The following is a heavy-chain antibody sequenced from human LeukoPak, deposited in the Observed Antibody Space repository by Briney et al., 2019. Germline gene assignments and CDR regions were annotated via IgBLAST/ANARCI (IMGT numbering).Heavy chain of an antibody. CDR3: ARDHCSSTSCYETAFDP. V-gene: IGHV4-4*07. D-gene: IGHD2-2*01. CDR1: GGSISGYY. J-gene: IGHJ5*02. CDR2: IYTSGST. Sequence: SETLSLTCTVSGGSISGYYWSWIRQPAGKGLEWIGRIYTSGSTNYNPSLKSRVTMSVDTSKNQFSLKLSSVTAADTAVYYCARDHCSSTSCYETAFDPWGQGTLVTVSS.